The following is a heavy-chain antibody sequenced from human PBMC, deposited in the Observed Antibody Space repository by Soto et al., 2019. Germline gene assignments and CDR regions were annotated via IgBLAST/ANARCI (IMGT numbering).Heavy chain of an antibody. CDR3: ARGGLYDILTAYPDV. D-gene: IGHD3-9*01. CDR2: ISSGGSNK. CDR1: GFTFNSYA. J-gene: IGHJ6*02. V-gene: IGHV3-30-3*01. Sequence: GGSLRLSCAASGFTFNSYAIHWVRQAPGKVLEWVAVISSGGSNKYYADSVKGRSTISRDNSKNTLFLQMNSLRTEDTAVYYCARGGLYDILTAYPDVWGQGTTVTVSS.